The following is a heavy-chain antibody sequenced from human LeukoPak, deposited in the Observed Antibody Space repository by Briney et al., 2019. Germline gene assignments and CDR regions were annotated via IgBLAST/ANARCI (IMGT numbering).Heavy chain of an antibody. CDR2: IYGGGST. Sequence: GGSLRLSCAASGFTVSTNYMSWVRQAPGKGLEWISVIYGGGSTYYADSVKGRFTISRDNSKNTLYLQVNSLRAEDTAVYYCATIWGVAFDIWSQGTLVTVSS. D-gene: IGHD3-16*01. V-gene: IGHV3-53*01. J-gene: IGHJ3*02. CDR3: ATIWGVAFDI. CDR1: GFTVSTNY.